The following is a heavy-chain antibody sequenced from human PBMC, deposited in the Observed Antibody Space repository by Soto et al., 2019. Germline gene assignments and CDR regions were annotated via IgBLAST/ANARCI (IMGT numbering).Heavy chain of an antibody. Sequence: QVQLVQSGAEVKKPGASVKVSCKASGYTFTSYYMHWVRQAPGQGLEWMGIINPSGGSTSYAQKFQCRVTMTRDKSTSTVYMELSSLRSEDTAVYYCARNLGLRFLEWLSFDYWGQGTLVTVSS. CDR1: GYTFTSYY. D-gene: IGHD3-3*01. J-gene: IGHJ4*02. CDR2: INPSGGST. V-gene: IGHV1-46*01. CDR3: ARNLGLRFLEWLSFDY.